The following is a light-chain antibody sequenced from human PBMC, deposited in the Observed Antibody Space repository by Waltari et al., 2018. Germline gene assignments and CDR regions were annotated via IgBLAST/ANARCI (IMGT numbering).Light chain of an antibody. Sequence: QSVLSQPHSVSGPPGQSVPISCAGGDSDIGSYPVNWYQQLPGTAPKLLIYNDNDRPSGVPDRFSGSKSGTSASLAISGLQSEDDGDYYCASYSGTFRGWLFGGGTKLTVL. CDR3: ASYSGTFRGWL. CDR2: NDN. J-gene: IGLJ3*02. V-gene: IGLV1-44*01. CDR1: DSDIGSYP.